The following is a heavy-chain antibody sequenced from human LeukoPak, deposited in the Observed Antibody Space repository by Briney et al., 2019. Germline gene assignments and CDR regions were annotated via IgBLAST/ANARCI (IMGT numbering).Heavy chain of an antibody. V-gene: IGHV4-31*03. CDR3: ARNHYGYVWGSYRYGHFDY. Sequence: SQTLSLTCTVSGGSISSGGYYWSWIRQHPGKGLEWIGYIYYSGSTYYNPSLKSRVTISVDTSKNQFSLKLSSVTAADTAVYYCARNHYGYVWGSYRYGHFDYWGQGTLVTVSS. CDR2: IYYSGST. D-gene: IGHD3-16*02. CDR1: GGSISSGGYY. J-gene: IGHJ4*02.